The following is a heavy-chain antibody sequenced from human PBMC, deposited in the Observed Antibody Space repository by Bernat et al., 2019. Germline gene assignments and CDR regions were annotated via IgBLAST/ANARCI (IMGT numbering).Heavy chain of an antibody. J-gene: IGHJ3*02. D-gene: IGHD5-24*01. CDR2: INIDGTQI. Sequence: EVHLVESGGGLVQPGGSLRLSCAASGFTFSTSWMAWVRQAPGKGLEWVANINIDGTQIYYVDSVRGRFTMSRDNAKNSLYLQMSSLIAEDTAVYCCARDPNYAALDIWGQGTMVTVSS. CDR1: GFTFSTSW. CDR3: ARDPNYAALDI. V-gene: IGHV3-7*03.